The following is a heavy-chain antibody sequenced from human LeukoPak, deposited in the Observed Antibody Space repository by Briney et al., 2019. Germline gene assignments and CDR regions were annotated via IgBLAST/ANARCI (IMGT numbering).Heavy chain of an antibody. CDR3: ASDVHSTADPYDY. V-gene: IGHV1-69*13. CDR1: GGTFSSCA. CDR2: IIPIFGTA. D-gene: IGHD2-2*01. Sequence: ASVKVSCKASGGTFSSCAISWVRQAPGQGLEWMGGIIPIFGTANHAQKFQGRVTITADESTSTAYMELSSLRSEDTAVYYCASDVHSTADPYDYWGQGTLVTVSS. J-gene: IGHJ4*02.